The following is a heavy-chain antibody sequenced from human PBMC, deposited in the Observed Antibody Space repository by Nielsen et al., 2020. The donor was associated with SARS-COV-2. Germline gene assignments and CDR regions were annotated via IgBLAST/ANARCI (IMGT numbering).Heavy chain of an antibody. J-gene: IGHJ4*02. CDR1: KFTFDHYA. CDR2: ISWNSGNT. D-gene: IGHD6-13*01. Sequence: GGSLRLSCAASKFTFDHYAMHWVRQAPGKGLEWVSGISWNSGNTGYADSVKGRFTISRDNAKNSLYLQMNSLRAEDTAVYYCARDGAAAGVFDYWGQGTLVTVSP. CDR3: ARDGAAAGVFDY. V-gene: IGHV3-9*01.